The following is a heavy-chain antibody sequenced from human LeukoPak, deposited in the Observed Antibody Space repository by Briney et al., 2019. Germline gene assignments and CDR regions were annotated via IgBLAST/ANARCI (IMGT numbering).Heavy chain of an antibody. Sequence: PGGSLRLSCAASGFGFSSGTMNWVRQAPGKALEWVSSLSGSGRLVWYAASVKGRFTISRDNSKNTMYLQMNSLRAEDTAVYHCAKDGDIGAAGYYFDYWGQGTLVTVSS. CDR2: LSGSGRLV. J-gene: IGHJ4*02. D-gene: IGHD6-13*01. CDR1: GFGFSSGT. V-gene: IGHV3-21*01. CDR3: AKDGDIGAAGYYFDY.